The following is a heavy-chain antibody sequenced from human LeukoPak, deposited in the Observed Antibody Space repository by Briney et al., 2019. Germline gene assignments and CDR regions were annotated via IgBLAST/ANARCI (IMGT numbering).Heavy chain of an antibody. Sequence: PGGSLRLSCAASGFTFSSHEMNWVRQAPGKGLEWVSYIGSSGSSIYYGDSVKGRFTISRDNAKNSLYLQMSSLRAEDTAVYYCARLWGGSSGYYYWGQGTLVTVSS. J-gene: IGHJ4*02. V-gene: IGHV3-48*03. CDR1: GFTFSSHE. D-gene: IGHD3-22*01. CDR3: ARLWGGSSGYYY. CDR2: IGSSGSSI.